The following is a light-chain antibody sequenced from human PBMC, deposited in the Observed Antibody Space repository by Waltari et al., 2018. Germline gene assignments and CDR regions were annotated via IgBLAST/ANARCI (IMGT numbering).Light chain of an antibody. CDR1: SSDIGASKS. J-gene: IGLJ2*01. V-gene: IGLV2-8*01. CDR3: SSYAGSNKLI. Sequence: QSALTQPPSASGSPGQTVIIPCPGTSSDIGASKSVSWYQQIPGSAPALIIYEVDRRPPGVPDRFSGSKSGNTASLTVSGLQTEDEGDYYCSSYAGSNKLIFGGVTKLTVL. CDR2: EVD.